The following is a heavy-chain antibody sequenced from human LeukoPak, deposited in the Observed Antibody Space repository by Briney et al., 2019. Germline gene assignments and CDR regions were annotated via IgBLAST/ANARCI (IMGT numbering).Heavy chain of an antibody. J-gene: IGHJ4*02. CDR3: ARAKNLDY. V-gene: IGHV3-7*05. CDR1: GFTFSNYW. Sequence: PGGSLRLSCAASGFTFSNYWMGWVRQAPGKGLERVANIKQDGSEKYYVDSVKGRFTISRDNADYSLYLQMNSLRAEDTAVYYCARAKNLDYWGQGTLVTVSS. CDR2: IKQDGSEK.